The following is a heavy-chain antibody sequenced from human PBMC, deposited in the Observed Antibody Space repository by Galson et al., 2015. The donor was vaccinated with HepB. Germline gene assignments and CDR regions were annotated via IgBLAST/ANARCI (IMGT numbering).Heavy chain of an antibody. V-gene: IGHV3-15*01. D-gene: IGHD5-18*01. CDR1: GFTFSNAW. Sequence: SLRLSCAASGFTFSNAWMSWVRQAPGKGLEWVGRIKSKTDGGATDYAAPVKGRFTISRDDSKNTLYLQMNSLKTEDTAVYYCTTVLPNTAMGNDAFDIWGQGTMVTVSS. CDR2: IKSKTDGGAT. CDR3: TTVLPNTAMGNDAFDI. J-gene: IGHJ3*02.